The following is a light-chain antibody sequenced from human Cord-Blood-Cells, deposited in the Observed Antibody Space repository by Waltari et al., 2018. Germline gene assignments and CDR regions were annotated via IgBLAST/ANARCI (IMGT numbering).Light chain of an antibody. CDR3: QQSYSTPYT. CDR1: QSISSY. CDR2: AAS. J-gene: IGKJ2*01. V-gene: IGKV1-39*01. Sequence: DIQMTQSPSSLSASLGDRVTITCRASQSISSYLNWYQQKPVKAPKLLIYAASSLQSGVPSRFSCSGSGTDFTLTISSLQPEDFATYYCQQSYSTPYTFGQGTKLEIK.